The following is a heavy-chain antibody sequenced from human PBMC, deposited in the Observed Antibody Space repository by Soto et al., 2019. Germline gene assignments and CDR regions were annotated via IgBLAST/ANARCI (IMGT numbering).Heavy chain of an antibody. D-gene: IGHD2-2*01. CDR2: MYHSGST. V-gene: IGHV4-30-2*01. CDR3: ARVPNY. Sequence: SETLSLTCAVSGGSISSGGYSWSWIRQPPGKGLEWIGYMYHSGSTYYNPSLKSRVTISIDRSKNQFSLKLSSVTAADTAVYYCARVPNYGGQEIRATFS. CDR1: GGSISSGGYS. J-gene: IGHJ4*02.